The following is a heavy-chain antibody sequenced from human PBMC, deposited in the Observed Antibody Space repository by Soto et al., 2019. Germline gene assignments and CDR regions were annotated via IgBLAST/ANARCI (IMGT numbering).Heavy chain of an antibody. CDR3: ARDGMITFGGVSYFDY. Sequence: WASVKVSCKASGYTFTSYGISWVRQAPGQGLEWMGWISAYNGNTNYAQKLQGRVTMTTDTSTSTAYMELRSLRSDDTAVYYCARDGMITFGGVSYFDYWGQGTLVTVSS. V-gene: IGHV1-18*04. CDR2: ISAYNGNT. J-gene: IGHJ4*02. CDR1: GYTFTSYG. D-gene: IGHD3-16*01.